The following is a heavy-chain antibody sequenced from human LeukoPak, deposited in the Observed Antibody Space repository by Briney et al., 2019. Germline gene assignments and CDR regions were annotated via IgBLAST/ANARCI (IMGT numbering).Heavy chain of an antibody. V-gene: IGHV3-23*01. Sequence: GGSLRLSCAAPGFTFSSYAMSWVRQAPGKGLEWVSAISGSGGSTYYADSVKGRFTISRDNSKNTLYLQMNSLRAEDTAVYYCAKDFSIVVVPAGEYWGQGTLVTVSS. CDR1: GFTFSSYA. CDR2: ISGSGGST. D-gene: IGHD2-2*01. CDR3: AKDFSIVVVPAGEY. J-gene: IGHJ4*02.